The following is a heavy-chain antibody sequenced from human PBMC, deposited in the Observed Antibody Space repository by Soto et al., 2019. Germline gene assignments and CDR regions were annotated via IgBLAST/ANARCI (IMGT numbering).Heavy chain of an antibody. D-gene: IGHD3-10*02. CDR1: GFSLSTHGVG. J-gene: IGHJ4*02. CDR2: IYGDDDK. V-gene: IGHV2-5*02. Sequence: QVTLKESGPTVVKPTQTLTLTCSFTGFSLSTHGVGMAWIRQPPGKALEWLALIYGDDDKRYRSSLKSRLSIAQDTSKNHVVLTMTDMDPADTATYYCARGGMFRSFDYWGQGTLVTVS. CDR3: ARGGMFRSFDY.